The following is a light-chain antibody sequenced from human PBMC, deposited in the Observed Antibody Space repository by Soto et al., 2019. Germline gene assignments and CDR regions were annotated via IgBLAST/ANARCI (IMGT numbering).Light chain of an antibody. Sequence: QSALTQPASVSGSPGQSITISCTGTSSDVGGYNYVSWYQQHPAKAPKLMIYEVNNRPSGVSNRFSGSKSGNTASLPISGLQAEDEADYYCCSYASSSIYVFATGTKLTVL. V-gene: IGLV2-14*01. CDR1: SSDVGGYNY. CDR3: CSYASSSIYV. J-gene: IGLJ1*01. CDR2: EVN.